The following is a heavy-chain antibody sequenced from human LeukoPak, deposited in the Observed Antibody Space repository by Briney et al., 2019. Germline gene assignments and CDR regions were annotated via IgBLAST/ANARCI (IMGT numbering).Heavy chain of an antibody. J-gene: IGHJ4*02. Sequence: SGGSLRLSCAASGFTFTNAWMNWVRQAPGKGLEWVGQIKAKTHGGTSDYAAPVKGRFTISRDNSRSTLYLQMNSLRPEDTAIYYCAREGYYGSGSPPSLYFDYWGQGTLVTVSS. V-gene: IGHV3-15*01. D-gene: IGHD3-10*01. CDR3: AREGYYGSGSPPSLYFDY. CDR2: IKAKTHGGTS. CDR1: GFTFTNAW.